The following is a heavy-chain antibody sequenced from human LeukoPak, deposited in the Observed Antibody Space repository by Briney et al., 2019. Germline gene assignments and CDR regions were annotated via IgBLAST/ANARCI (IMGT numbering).Heavy chain of an antibody. D-gene: IGHD5-18*01. J-gene: IGHJ6*02. CDR2: IYYSGST. Sequence: SETLSLTCTVSGGSISSYYWSWIRQPPGKGLEWIGYIYYSGSTNYNPSLKSRVTISVDTSKNQFSLKLSSVTAADTAVYYCARPLGVDTAMKNYYYYGMDVWGQGTTVTVSS. CDR1: GGSISSYY. V-gene: IGHV4-59*08. CDR3: ARPLGVDTAMKNYYYYGMDV.